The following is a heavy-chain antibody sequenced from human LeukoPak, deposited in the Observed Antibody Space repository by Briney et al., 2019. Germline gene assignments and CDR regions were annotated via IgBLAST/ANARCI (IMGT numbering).Heavy chain of an antibody. J-gene: IGHJ4*02. D-gene: IGHD5-18*01. Sequence: GESLKISCKGSGYSFTSYWIGWVRQMPGKGLEWMGIIYPGDSDTRYSPSFQGQVTISADKSISTAYLQWSSLKASDTAMYYCARVHSGGYSYGGFDYWGQGTLVTVSS. CDR2: IYPGDSDT. CDR3: ARVHSGGYSYGGFDY. V-gene: IGHV5-51*01. CDR1: GYSFTSYW.